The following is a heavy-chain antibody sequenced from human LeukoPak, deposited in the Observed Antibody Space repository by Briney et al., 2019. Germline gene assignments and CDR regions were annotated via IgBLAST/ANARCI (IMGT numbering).Heavy chain of an antibody. D-gene: IGHD3-16*01. J-gene: IGHJ3*02. CDR1: GGSFSGYY. V-gene: IGHV4-34*01. CDR2: INHSGST. Sequence: SETLSLTCAVYGGSFSGYYWSWIRQPPGKGLEWIGEINHSGSTNYNPSLKSRVTISVDTSKNQFSLKLSSVTAADTAVYYCARGLGGSPDIWGQGTMVTVSS. CDR3: ARGLGGSPDI.